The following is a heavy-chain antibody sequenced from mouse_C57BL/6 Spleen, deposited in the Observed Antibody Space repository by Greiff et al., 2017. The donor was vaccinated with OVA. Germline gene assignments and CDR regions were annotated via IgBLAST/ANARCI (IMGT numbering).Heavy chain of an antibody. Sequence: QVQLQQPGAELVKPGASVKMSCKASGYTFTSYWITWVKQRPGQGLEWIGDIYPGSGSTNYNEKFKSKATLTVDTSSSSAFLQLCSLPSEDSAVYYFARYYYGNYGYFDVWGTGTTVTVSS. J-gene: IGHJ1*03. CDR3: ARYYYGNYGYFDV. D-gene: IGHD2-1*01. V-gene: IGHV1-55*01. CDR1: GYTFTSYW. CDR2: IYPGSGST.